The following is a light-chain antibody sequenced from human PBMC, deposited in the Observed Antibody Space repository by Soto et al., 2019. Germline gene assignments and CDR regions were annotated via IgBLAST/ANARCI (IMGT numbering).Light chain of an antibody. CDR2: EVS. J-gene: IGLJ3*02. V-gene: IGLV2-8*01. CDR1: SSDVGGYNY. CDR3: SSYAGSNSWV. Sequence: QSALTQPPSASGSPGQSVTISCTGTSSDVGGYNYVSWYQQYPGKAPKVMIYEVSKRPSGVPDRFSGSKSGNTASLTVSGLQAEDEADYYCSSYAGSNSWVFGGGTKLPS.